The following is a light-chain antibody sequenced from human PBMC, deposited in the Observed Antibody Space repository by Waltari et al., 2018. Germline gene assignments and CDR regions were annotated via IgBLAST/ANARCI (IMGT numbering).Light chain of an antibody. CDR3: QQSYNTPLT. CDR2: AAS. CDR1: QSISSY. V-gene: IGKV1-39*01. J-gene: IGKJ4*01. Sequence: DIQMTQPPSSLSASVGDRVTITCRASQSISSYLNWYQQKPGKAPKLLIYAASSLQSGVPSRFSGSGFGTDFTLTISSLQPEDFASYYCQQSYNTPLTFGGGTKVEIK.